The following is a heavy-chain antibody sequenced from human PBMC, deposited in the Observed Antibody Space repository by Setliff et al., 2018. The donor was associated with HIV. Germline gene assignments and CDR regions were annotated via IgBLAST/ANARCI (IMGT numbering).Heavy chain of an antibody. CDR2: IYHSGST. J-gene: IGHJ4*02. Sequence: SETLSLTCAVSGGSINSDNWWSWVRQSPGKGLEWIGKIYHSGSTNYNPSLKSRVTISVDPSMNHFSLRMSSVTAADTAMYYCARAGDSRAYYSLDSWGQGTLVTVSS. V-gene: IGHV4-4*02. D-gene: IGHD3-22*01. CDR3: ARAGDSRAYYSLDS. CDR1: GGSINSDNW.